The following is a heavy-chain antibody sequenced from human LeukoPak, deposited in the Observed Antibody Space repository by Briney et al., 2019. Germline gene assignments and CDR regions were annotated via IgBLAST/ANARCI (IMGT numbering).Heavy chain of an antibody. CDR2: IYYSGST. CDR3: ARHEDDAFDI. Sequence: SETLSLTCTVSGVSISSYYWSWIRQPPGKGLEWIGYIYYSGSTKYNPSLRSRVTISVDTSKNQFSLKLTSVTAADTAVYYCARHEDDAFDIWGQGTVVTASS. J-gene: IGHJ3*02. V-gene: IGHV4-59*08. CDR1: GVSISSYY.